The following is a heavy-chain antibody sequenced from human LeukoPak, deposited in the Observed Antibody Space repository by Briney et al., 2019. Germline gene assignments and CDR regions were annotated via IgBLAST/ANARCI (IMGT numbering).Heavy chain of an antibody. Sequence: GGSLRLSCAASGFTVSSNYMGWIRQAPGKGLEWISYIGSSGSPIYYADSVKGRFTISRNNAKNSVCLELNSLTADDTAVYYCARRQPLRYLDFWGQGTLVTVSS. J-gene: IGHJ4*02. CDR3: ARRQPLRYLDF. CDR1: GFTVSSNY. V-gene: IGHV3-11*01. D-gene: IGHD3-9*01. CDR2: IGSSGSPI.